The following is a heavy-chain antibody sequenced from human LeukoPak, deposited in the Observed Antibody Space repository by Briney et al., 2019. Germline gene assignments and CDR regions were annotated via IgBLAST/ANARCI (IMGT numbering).Heavy chain of an antibody. D-gene: IGHD1-14*01. CDR2: ISYDGSNK. J-gene: IGHJ3*01. CDR3: AKSRAPTADPDAFDV. Sequence: GRSLRLSCAASGFTFSSYGMHWVRQAPGKGLEWVAVISYDGSNKYYADSVKGRFTISRDNSKRSLYLQMNNLRPDDTAIYYCAKSRAPTADPDAFDVWGQGTMVTVSS. CDR1: GFTFSSYG. V-gene: IGHV3-30*18.